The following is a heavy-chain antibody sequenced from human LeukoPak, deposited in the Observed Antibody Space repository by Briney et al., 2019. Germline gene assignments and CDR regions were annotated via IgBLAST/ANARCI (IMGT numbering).Heavy chain of an antibody. J-gene: IGHJ4*02. V-gene: IGHV4-61*02. D-gene: IGHD6-19*01. CDR1: GGSISSGSYH. Sequence: SETLSLTCTVSGGSISSGSYHWSWIRQPAGKGLEWIGRIHTSGSTNYNPSLKSRVTMSVDTSKNQFSLKVTSVTAADTAVYYCARAWQWLPLDSWGQGTLVTVSS. CDR3: ARAWQWLPLDS. CDR2: IHTSGST.